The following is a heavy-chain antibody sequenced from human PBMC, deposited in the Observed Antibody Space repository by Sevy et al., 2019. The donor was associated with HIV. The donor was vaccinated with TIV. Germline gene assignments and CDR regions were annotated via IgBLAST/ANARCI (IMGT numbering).Heavy chain of an antibody. D-gene: IGHD5-18*01. V-gene: IGHV4-38-2*01. CDR3: ARLRYSYLDY. J-gene: IGHJ4*02. CDR1: GYSISSGYY. Sequence: SETLSLTCAVSGYSISSGYYWGWIRQPPGKGLEWIGSIYHSGSTYYNPSLKSPVTISVDTSKNQSSLKLSSVTGADTAVDYCARLRYSYLDYWGQGTLVTVSS. CDR2: IYHSGST.